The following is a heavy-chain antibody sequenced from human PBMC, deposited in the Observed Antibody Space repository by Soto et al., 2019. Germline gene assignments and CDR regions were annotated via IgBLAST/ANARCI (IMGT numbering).Heavy chain of an antibody. D-gene: IGHD1-26*01. CDR2: IYYSGST. CDR1: GGSISSYY. CDR3: ARTKWELLGGGDYYYGMDV. Sequence: SETLSLTCTVSGGSISSYYWSWIRQPTGKGLEWIGYIYYSGSTNYNPSLKSRVTISVDTSKNQFSLKLSSVTAADTAVYYCARTKWELLGGGDYYYGMDVWGQGTTVTVSS. V-gene: IGHV4-59*01. J-gene: IGHJ6*02.